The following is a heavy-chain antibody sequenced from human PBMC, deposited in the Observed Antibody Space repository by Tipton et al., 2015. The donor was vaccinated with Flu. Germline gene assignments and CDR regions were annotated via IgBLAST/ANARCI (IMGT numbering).Heavy chain of an antibody. CDR2: IYYSGST. Sequence: TLSLTCSVSGGSISSYYWSWIRQPPGKGLEWIGYIYYSGSTNYSPSLKSRVTISVDTSKNHFSLKLNSVTAADTAVYYCARVHIATTGPWFDPWGQGTLVTVSS. J-gene: IGHJ5*02. V-gene: IGHV4-59*08. CDR3: ARVHIATTGPWFDP. D-gene: IGHD1-1*01. CDR1: GGSISSYY.